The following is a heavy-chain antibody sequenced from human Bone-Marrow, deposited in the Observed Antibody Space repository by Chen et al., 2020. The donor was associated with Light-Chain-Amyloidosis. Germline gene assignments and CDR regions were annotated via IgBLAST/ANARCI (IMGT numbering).Heavy chain of an antibody. J-gene: IGHJ4*02. CDR1: GYPFPNYW. CDR2: IYPDESDA. V-gene: IGHV5-51*01. CDR3: ARRRDGYNFDY. Sequence: EVQLEQSGPEVKKPGESLTISCKVSGYPFPNYWIGWVRQMPGKGLEWMGVIYPDESDARYSPSFEGQVTISADKSITTAYLQWRSLKASDTAMYYCARRRDGYNFDYWGQGTLVTVSS. D-gene: IGHD5-12*01.